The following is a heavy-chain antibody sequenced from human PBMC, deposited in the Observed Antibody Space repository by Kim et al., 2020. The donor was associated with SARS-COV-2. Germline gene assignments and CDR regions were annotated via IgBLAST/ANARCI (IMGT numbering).Heavy chain of an antibody. CDR2: IYYSGST. V-gene: IGHV4-39*01. Sequence: SETLSLTCTVSGGSISSSSYYWGWIRQPPGKGLEWIGSIYYSGSTYYNPSLKSRVTISVDTSKNQFSLKLSSVTAADTAVYYCARLPSNYYGSGSYRPWGQGTLVTVSS. D-gene: IGHD3-10*01. CDR1: GGSISSSSYY. J-gene: IGHJ5*02. CDR3: ARLPSNYYGSGSYRP.